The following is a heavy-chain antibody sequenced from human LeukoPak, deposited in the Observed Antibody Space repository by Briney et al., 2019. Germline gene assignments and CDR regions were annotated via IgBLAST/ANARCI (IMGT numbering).Heavy chain of an antibody. V-gene: IGHV4-39*01. Sequence: PSETLSLTCTVSGGSISSSSYYWGWIRQPPGKGLEWIGSIYYSGSTYYNPSLKSRVTISVDTSKNQFSLKLSSVTAADTAVYYCARHQLAAAGHPLNWFDPWGQGTLVTVSS. D-gene: IGHD6-13*01. CDR2: IYYSGST. CDR3: ARHQLAAAGHPLNWFDP. J-gene: IGHJ5*02. CDR1: GGSISSSSYY.